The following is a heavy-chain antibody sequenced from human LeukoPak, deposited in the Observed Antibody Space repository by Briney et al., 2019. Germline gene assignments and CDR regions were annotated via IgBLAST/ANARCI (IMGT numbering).Heavy chain of an antibody. CDR3: ARGVFGYDFDY. Sequence: ASLRLSCAASGFTFSSYSMNWVRQAPGKVLEWVSSISSSTIYMDYSDSVRGRFTISRDNAENSLYLQMNSLRAEDTAVYYCARGVFGYDFDYWGQGTLVTVSS. V-gene: IGHV3-21*01. D-gene: IGHD5-18*01. J-gene: IGHJ4*02. CDR1: GFTFSSYS. CDR2: ISSSTIYM.